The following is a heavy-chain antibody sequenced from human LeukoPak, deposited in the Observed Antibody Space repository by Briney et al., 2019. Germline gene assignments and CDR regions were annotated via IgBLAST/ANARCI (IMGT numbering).Heavy chain of an antibody. CDR1: GFTVSSNY. V-gene: IGHV3-53*01. D-gene: IGHD2-2*01. CDR3: ARVARDIVVVPAAMRLGGHYYYMDV. Sequence: GGSLRLSCAASGFTVSSNYMSWVRQAPGKGLEWVSVIYSGGSTYYADSVKGRFTISRDNSKNTLYLQMNSLRAEDTAVYYCARVARDIVVVPAAMRLGGHYYYMDVWGKGTTVTISS. J-gene: IGHJ6*03. CDR2: IYSGGST.